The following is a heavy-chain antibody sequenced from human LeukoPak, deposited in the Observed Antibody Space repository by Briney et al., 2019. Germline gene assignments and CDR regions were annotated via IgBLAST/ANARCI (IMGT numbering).Heavy chain of an antibody. V-gene: IGHV3-7*01. CDR3: AREAYNWNIDVFDI. Sequence: GGSLRLSCAASGLIFSKYWMTWVRQAPGKGLEWVASIKPDGSEKYYLDSVKGRFTISRDNARDSLYLQMNSLRDDDTSVYFCAREAYNWNIDVFDIWGQGTMVTVSS. CDR2: IKPDGSEK. CDR1: GLIFSKYW. J-gene: IGHJ3*02. D-gene: IGHD1/OR15-1a*01.